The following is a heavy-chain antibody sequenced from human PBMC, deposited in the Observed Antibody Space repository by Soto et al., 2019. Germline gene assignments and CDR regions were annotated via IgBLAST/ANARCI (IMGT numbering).Heavy chain of an antibody. CDR1: GYTFTSYD. D-gene: IGHD3-9*01. V-gene: IGHV1-8*01. CDR3: ASLSEIHYDILTGTHY. CDR2: MNPNSGNT. Sequence: ASVKVSCKASGYTFTSYDINWVRQATGQGLEWMGWMNPNSGNTGYAQKFQGRVTMTRNTSISTAYMELSSLRSEDTAVYYCASLSEIHYDILTGTHYWGQGTLVTVSS. J-gene: IGHJ4*02.